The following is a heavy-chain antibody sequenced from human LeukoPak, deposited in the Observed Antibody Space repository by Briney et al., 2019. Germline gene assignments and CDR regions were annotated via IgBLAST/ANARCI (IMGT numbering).Heavy chain of an antibody. Sequence: KPPETLSLTCIVSGGSISSYYWSWIRQPAGKGLEWIGRIYSSGSTDYNPSLKSRVTMSVDTSKNQFSLKLSSVTAADTAVYYCARGASVNYHYFDYWGQGILVTVSS. V-gene: IGHV4-4*07. CDR1: GGSISSYY. D-gene: IGHD1-26*01. CDR3: ARGASVNYHYFDY. CDR2: IYSSGST. J-gene: IGHJ4*02.